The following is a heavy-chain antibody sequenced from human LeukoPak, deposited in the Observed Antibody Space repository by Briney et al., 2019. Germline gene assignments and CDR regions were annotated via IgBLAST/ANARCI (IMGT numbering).Heavy chain of an antibody. D-gene: IGHD2-2*01. V-gene: IGHV1-18*01. CDR2: ISAYNGNT. J-gene: IGHJ5*02. Sequence: ASVKVSCKASGYTFTSYGISWVRQAPGQGLEWMGWISAYNGNTNYAQKLQGRVTMTTDPSTSTAYMELRSLRSDDTAVYYCARDVRHRYCSSASCYRGWFDPWGQGTLVTVPS. CDR3: ARDVRHRYCSSASCYRGWFDP. CDR1: GYTFTSYG.